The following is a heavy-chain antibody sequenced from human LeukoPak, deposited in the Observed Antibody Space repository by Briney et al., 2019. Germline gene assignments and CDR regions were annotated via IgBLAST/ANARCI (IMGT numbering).Heavy chain of an antibody. CDR2: MNPNSGNT. J-gene: IGHJ4*02. V-gene: IGHV1-8*01. CDR1: GYTFTSYG. Sequence: ASVKVSCKASGYTFTSYGINWVRQATGQGLEWMGWMNPNSGNTGYAQKFQGRVTMTRNTSISTAYMELSSLRSEDTAVYYCARRLSGGWDDTFDYWGQGTLVTVSS. CDR3: ARRLSGGWDDTFDY. D-gene: IGHD6-19*01.